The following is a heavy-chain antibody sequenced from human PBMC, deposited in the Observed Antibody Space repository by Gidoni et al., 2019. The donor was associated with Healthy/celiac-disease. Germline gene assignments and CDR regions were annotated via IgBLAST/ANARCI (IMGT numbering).Heavy chain of an antibody. CDR3: ARPRGYYDFWSGYLVQNYYYGMDV. CDR1: GYTCTSYD. J-gene: IGHJ6*02. Sequence: QVQLVQSGAEVKKPGATAKVCCKASGYTCTSYDINGGRQATGQGLEWMGWRNPNSGNTGYAQKFQGRVTMTRNTSISTAYMELSSLRSADTAVYYCARPRGYYDFWSGYLVQNYYYGMDVWGQGTTVTVSS. D-gene: IGHD3-3*01. CDR2: RNPNSGNT. V-gene: IGHV1-8*01.